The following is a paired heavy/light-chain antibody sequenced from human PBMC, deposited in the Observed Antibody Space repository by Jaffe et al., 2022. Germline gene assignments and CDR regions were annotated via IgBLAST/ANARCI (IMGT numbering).Heavy chain of an antibody. CDR2: IYHSGST. D-gene: IGHD3-10*01. J-gene: IGHJ5*02. Sequence: QVQLQESGPGLVKPSETLSLTCAVSGYSISSGYYWGWIRQPPGKGLEWIGSIYHSGSTYYNPSLKSRVTISVDTSKNQFSLKLSSVTAADTAVYYCARSSHVLLWFGESNNWFDPWGQGTLVTVSS. V-gene: IGHV4-38-2*01. CDR1: GYSISSGYY. CDR3: ARSSHVLLWFGESNNWFDP.
Light chain of an antibody. CDR2: DNN. Sequence: QSVLTQPPSVSAAPGQKVTISCSGSSSNIGNNYVSWYQQLPGTAPKLLIYDNNKRPSGIPDRFSGSKSGTSATLGITGLQTGDEADYYCGTWDSSLSAEVFGGGTKLTVL. V-gene: IGLV1-51*01. CDR3: GTWDSSLSAEV. J-gene: IGLJ3*02. CDR1: SSNIGNNY.